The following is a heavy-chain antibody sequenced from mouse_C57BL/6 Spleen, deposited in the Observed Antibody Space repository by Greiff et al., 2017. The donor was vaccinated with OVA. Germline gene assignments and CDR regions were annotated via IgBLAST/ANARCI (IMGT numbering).Heavy chain of an antibody. V-gene: IGHV1-5*01. Sequence: VQLQQSGTVLARPGASVKMSCKTSGYTFTSYWMHWVKQRPGQGLEWIGAIYPGNSDTSYNQKFKGKAKLTAVTSASTAYMELSSLTNEDSAVYYCTRGGTTVVATGYFDYWGQGTTLTVSS. CDR2: IYPGNSDT. CDR1: GYTFTSYW. D-gene: IGHD1-1*01. J-gene: IGHJ2*01. CDR3: TRGGTTVVATGYFDY.